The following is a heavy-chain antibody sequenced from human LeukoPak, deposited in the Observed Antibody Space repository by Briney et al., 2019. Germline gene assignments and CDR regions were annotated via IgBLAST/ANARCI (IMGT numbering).Heavy chain of an antibody. V-gene: IGHV4-39*07. CDR3: ARGDDYYDSSGYYNWFDP. CDR2: AYSSGIT. CDR1: GGSIISSTYS. J-gene: IGHJ5*02. Sequence: KSSETLSLTCTVSGGSIISSTYSWGWIRQPPGKGLESIGIAYSSGITYYNPSLKSRVTISVDTSKNQFSLKLSSMTAADTAVYYCARGDDYYDSSGYYNWFDPWGQGTLVTVSS. D-gene: IGHD3-22*01.